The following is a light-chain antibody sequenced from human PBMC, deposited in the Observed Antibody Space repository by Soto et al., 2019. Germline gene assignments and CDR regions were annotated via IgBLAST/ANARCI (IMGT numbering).Light chain of an antibody. J-gene: IGKJ1*01. CDR2: GAS. CDR3: QQYNNWPWT. V-gene: IGKV3-15*01. CDR1: QSISGT. Sequence: EIVLTQSPGTLSLSPGGRATLSCRASQSISGTLAWYQQKPGQAPRLLIYGASRRATSFPARFSGSGSGTDFTLTISSLQSEDFAIYYCQQYNNWPWTFGQGTKVDIK.